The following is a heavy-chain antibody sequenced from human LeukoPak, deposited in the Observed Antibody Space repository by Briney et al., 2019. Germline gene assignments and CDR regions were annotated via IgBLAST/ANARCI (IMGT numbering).Heavy chain of an antibody. CDR3: ARVGRYDYIWGSYREDYFDY. J-gene: IGHJ4*02. V-gene: IGHV3-74*01. D-gene: IGHD3-16*02. CDR1: GFTFSSYW. Sequence: PGGSLRLSCAASGFTFSSYWMHWVRQAPGKGLVWVSRINSDGSSTSYADSVKGRFTISRDNAKNTLYLQMNSLRAEDSAVYYCARVGRYDYIWGSYREDYFDYWGQGTLVTVS. CDR2: INSDGSST.